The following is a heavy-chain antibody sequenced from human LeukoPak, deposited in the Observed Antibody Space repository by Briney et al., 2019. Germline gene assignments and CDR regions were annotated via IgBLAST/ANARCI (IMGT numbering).Heavy chain of an antibody. CDR2: INGSGDAT. V-gene: IGHV3-23*01. Sequence: GGSLRLSCAASGFTFSSYSMNWVRQAPGKGLEGVSSINGSGDATKYADSVMGRFTISRDNSKNTVSLQMNSLRVEDTAVYYCAKSDCGSDGCKLLNYWGQGILVTASS. CDR1: GFTFSSYS. D-gene: IGHD2-21*01. CDR3: AKSDCGSDGCKLLNY. J-gene: IGHJ4*02.